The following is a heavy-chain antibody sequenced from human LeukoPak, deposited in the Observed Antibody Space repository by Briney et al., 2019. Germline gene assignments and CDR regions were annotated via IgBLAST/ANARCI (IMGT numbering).Heavy chain of an antibody. J-gene: IGHJ6*02. Sequence: SVKVSCKASGFTFTSSAVQWVRQARGQRLEWIGWIVVGSGNTNYAQKFQERVTITRDMSTSTAYMELSSLRSEDTAVYYCAADPRAYSSSWYKNYYYGMDVWGQGTLVTVSS. D-gene: IGHD6-13*01. V-gene: IGHV1-58*01. CDR1: GFTFTSSA. CDR3: AADPRAYSSSWYKNYYYGMDV. CDR2: IVVGSGNT.